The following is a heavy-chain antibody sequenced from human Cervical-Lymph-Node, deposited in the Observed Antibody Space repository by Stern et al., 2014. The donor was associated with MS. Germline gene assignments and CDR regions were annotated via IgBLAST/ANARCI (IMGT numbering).Heavy chain of an antibody. J-gene: IGHJ6*02. CDR1: GFTFTYAW. Sequence: EMQLVESGGGLVKPGGSLRLSCAASGFTFTYAWMNWVRQAPGKGLEWVGRIKSQTAGGTTDYAAPVKGRFTISRDDSINMLYLQMNSLKTEDTAVYYCTTERWPRGEDVWGQGTTVIVSS. V-gene: IGHV3-15*01. D-gene: IGHD3-10*01. CDR3: TTERWPRGEDV. CDR2: IKSQTAGGTT.